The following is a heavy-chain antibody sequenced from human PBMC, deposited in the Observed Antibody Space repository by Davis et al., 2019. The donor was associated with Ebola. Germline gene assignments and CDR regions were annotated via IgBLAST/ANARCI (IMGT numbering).Heavy chain of an antibody. Sequence: GGSLRLSCKGLGYTFTKYWIGWVRQTPGKGLEWLGIIYPGDSNVKYSPSFEGQVTISVDKSINTAYLQWSSLKASDTGVYYCARQMGSLTSAWGQGTTVTVSS. V-gene: IGHV5-51*01. CDR3: ARQMGSLTSA. J-gene: IGHJ6*01. D-gene: IGHD2-8*01. CDR1: GYTFTKYW. CDR2: IYPGDSNV.